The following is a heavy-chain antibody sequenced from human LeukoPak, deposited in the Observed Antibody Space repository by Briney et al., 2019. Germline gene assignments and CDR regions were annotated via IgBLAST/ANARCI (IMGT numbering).Heavy chain of an antibody. Sequence: GGSLRLSCAASVFTFSDYYMSWIRQAPGKGLEWVSYISSSGSTIYYADSVKGRFTISRDNAKNSLYLQMNSLRAEDTAVYYCARDWTYCSGGSCSGDYWGQGTLVTVSS. D-gene: IGHD2-15*01. CDR3: ARDWTYCSGGSCSGDY. CDR1: VFTFSDYY. CDR2: ISSSGSTI. J-gene: IGHJ4*02. V-gene: IGHV3-11*01.